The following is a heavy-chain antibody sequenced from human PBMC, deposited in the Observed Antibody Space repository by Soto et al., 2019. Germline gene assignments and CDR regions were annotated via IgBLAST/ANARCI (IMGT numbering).Heavy chain of an antibody. Sequence: QMQLQLSGPGLVRSSETLSLTCSVSGGSTSSADYYWALTRQPPGKGLEWIGTIYYSGSTYSNPSLKSGVAMSIATSNNRFTLEMRSVTAADTAVYSCASTRYYDISGAMDVWGQGATVTVSS. CDR1: GGSTSSADYY. J-gene: IGHJ6*02. V-gene: IGHV4-39*01. CDR3: ASTRYYDISGAMDV. D-gene: IGHD3-22*01. CDR2: IYYSGST.